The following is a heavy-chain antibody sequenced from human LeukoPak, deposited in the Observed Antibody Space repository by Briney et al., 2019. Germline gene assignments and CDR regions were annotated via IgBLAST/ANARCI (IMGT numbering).Heavy chain of an antibody. Sequence: LGGSLRLSCGASGFTFSNYVLHWVRQAPGKGLEWVAVIAYDGSNKYYADSVKGRFTISRDNSKNTLYLQMNSLRAEDTAVYYCAKDVGGGLAAAGPLDYWGQGTLVTVSS. V-gene: IGHV3-30-3*01. CDR1: GFTFSNYV. D-gene: IGHD6-13*01. CDR2: IAYDGSNK. J-gene: IGHJ4*02. CDR3: AKDVGGGLAAAGPLDY.